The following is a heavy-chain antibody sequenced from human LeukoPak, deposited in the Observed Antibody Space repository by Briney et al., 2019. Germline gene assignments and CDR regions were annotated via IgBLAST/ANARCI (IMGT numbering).Heavy chain of an antibody. V-gene: IGHV4-34*01. CDR1: RGSLSVYY. D-gene: IGHD2-2*01. Sequence: PETLSLTCVVYRGSLSVYYWSWVRPPPEKGRGWGWEINHSGSTNYNTSLKSRATLSVETSNTQFSLMLSCVTAAATALYCISVRAPGYYSSTSYHYFRKSSYYFDYWGQGTMVTVAS. CDR2: INHSGST. CDR3: SVRAPGYYSSTSYHYFRKSSYYFDY. J-gene: IGHJ4*02.